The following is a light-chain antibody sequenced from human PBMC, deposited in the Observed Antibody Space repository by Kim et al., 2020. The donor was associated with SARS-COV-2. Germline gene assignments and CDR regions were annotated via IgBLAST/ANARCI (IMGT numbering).Light chain of an antibody. CDR2: DVS. CDR3: SSYAGSNNWV. CDR1: SSDVGGYNS. Sequence: QSALTQPPSASGSPGQSVTISCTGTSSDVGGYNSVSWYQHHPGKAPKLMIYDVSKRPSGVPDRFSGSKSGNTASLTVSGLQAEDEADYYCSSYAGSNNWVFGGGTQLTVL. V-gene: IGLV2-8*01. J-gene: IGLJ3*02.